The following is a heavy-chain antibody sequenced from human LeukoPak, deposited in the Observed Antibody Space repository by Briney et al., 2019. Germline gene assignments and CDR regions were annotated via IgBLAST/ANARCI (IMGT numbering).Heavy chain of an antibody. D-gene: IGHD6-19*01. V-gene: IGHV1-2*02. CDR2: INPNSGST. CDR1: GYTFTGYY. CDR3: ARDLSSGSDLDY. J-gene: IGHJ4*02. Sequence: ASVKVSCKASGYTFTGYYMHGVRQAPGQGLEWMGWINPNSGSTNYAQKLQGRVTITRDTTISTAYMELSRLRSDDTAVYYCARDLSSGSDLDYWGQGTLVTVSS.